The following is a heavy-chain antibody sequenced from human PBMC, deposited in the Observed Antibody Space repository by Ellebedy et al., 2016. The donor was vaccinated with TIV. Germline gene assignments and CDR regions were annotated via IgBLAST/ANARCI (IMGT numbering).Heavy chain of an antibody. CDR2: INEDGSER. CDR3: ARAPFNWNYFDY. D-gene: IGHD1-20*01. CDR1: GFSINTYW. V-gene: IGHV3-7*01. Sequence: GESLKISXGVSGFSINTYWMSWVRQAPGKGLEWVANINEDGSERYYVDSVKGRFTISRDNSKNTLFLQMNSLRAEDTAVYYCARAPFNWNYFDYWGQGTLVTVSS. J-gene: IGHJ4*02.